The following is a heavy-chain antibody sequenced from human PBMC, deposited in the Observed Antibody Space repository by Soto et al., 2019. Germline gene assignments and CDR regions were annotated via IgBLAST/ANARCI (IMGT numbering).Heavy chain of an antibody. CDR3: AKAYFVWSSEQPYYFDY. Sequence: GSLRLSCAASGFTFSNYAMTWVRQGPGKGLEWVSGISGSGGRSYYADSVKGRFTISRDNSKSTLYLQMNSLRAEDTAVYYCAKAYFVWSSEQPYYFDYWGQGTLVTVSS. CDR2: ISGSGGRS. D-gene: IGHD3-16*01. CDR1: GFTFSNYA. V-gene: IGHV3-23*01. J-gene: IGHJ4*02.